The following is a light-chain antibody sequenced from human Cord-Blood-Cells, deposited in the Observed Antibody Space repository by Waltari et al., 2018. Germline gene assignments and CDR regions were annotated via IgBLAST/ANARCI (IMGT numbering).Light chain of an antibody. CDR3: SSYTSSSTVV. V-gene: IGLV2-14*01. Sequence: QSALTQPASVSGSPGQSITISCTGTSSDVGGYNYVSWYQQHPGKAPKLMIYDVSKRPYGLSNRFSGSKSGNTASLTISGLQAEDEADYYCSSYTSSSTVVFGGGTKLTVL. CDR1: SSDVGGYNY. J-gene: IGLJ2*01. CDR2: DVS.